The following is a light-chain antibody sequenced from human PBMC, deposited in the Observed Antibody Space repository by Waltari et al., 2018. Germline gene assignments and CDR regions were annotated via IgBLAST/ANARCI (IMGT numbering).Light chain of an antibody. Sequence: QSALTQPASVSGSPGQSITLSCTGTSSDFGGYNYVSWYQPHPGKAPKLMIYEVSNRPSGVSNRFSGSKSGNTASLTISGLQAEDEADYYCSSYTSSSTNYVFGTGTKVTVL. CDR2: EVS. CDR1: SSDFGGYNY. J-gene: IGLJ1*01. CDR3: SSYTSSSTNYV. V-gene: IGLV2-14*01.